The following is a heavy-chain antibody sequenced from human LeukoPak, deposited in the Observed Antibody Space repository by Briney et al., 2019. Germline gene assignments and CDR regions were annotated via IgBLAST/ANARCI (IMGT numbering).Heavy chain of an antibody. CDR3: ARDNVHSV. D-gene: IGHD5/OR15-5a*01. CDR2: ISYDGSNK. V-gene: IGHV3-30*04. Sequence: GGSLRLSCAASGFTFSSYAMHWVRRAPGKGLEWVAVISYDGSNKYYADSVKGRFTISRDNSKNTLYLQMNSLRAEDTAVYYCARDNVHSVWGQGTLVTVSS. J-gene: IGHJ4*02. CDR1: GFTFSSYA.